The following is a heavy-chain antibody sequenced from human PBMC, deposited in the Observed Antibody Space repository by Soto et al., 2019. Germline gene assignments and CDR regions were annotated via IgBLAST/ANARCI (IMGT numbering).Heavy chain of an antibody. CDR3: VCGSYSSSWERLDP. D-gene: IGHD4-4*01. CDR2: ISHDGGTN. CDR1: GSSFPNYP. Sequence: GGSLRLSCADSGSSFPNYPMHWVRQTPEKGRERSGVISHDGGTNYSAHSVKGRSYISRDNSLNRLYLDTKSLRTEDTAMYYCVCGSYSSSWERLDPWGQGTLVTVSS. V-gene: IGHV3-30-3*01. J-gene: IGHJ5*02.